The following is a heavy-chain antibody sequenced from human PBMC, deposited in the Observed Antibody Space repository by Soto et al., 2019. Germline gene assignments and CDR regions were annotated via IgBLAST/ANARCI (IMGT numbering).Heavy chain of an antibody. V-gene: IGHV1-46*01. J-gene: IGHJ6*02. D-gene: IGHD3-9*01. CDR1: GYTFTSYY. Sequence: ASVKVSCKASGYTFTSYYMHWVRQAPGQGLEWMGIINPSGGSTSYAQKFQGRVTMTRDTSTSTVYMELSSLRSEDTAVYYCARADILTGVRPLYYYGMDVWGQGTTVTSP. CDR3: ARADILTGVRPLYYYGMDV. CDR2: INPSGGST.